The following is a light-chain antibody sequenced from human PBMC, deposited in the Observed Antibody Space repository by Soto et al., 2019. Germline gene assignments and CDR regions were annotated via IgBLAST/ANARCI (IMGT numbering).Light chain of an antibody. CDR1: SSDIGDYDY. V-gene: IGLV2-14*01. Sequence: QSALTQPASVSGSPGQSITISCTGTSSDIGDYDYVSWYQQHPGKAPKLLISEVSNRPSGVSNRFSGSKSGNTASLTISGLQAEDEAEYYCTSYTISRTVVFGGGTKLTVL. CDR2: EVS. CDR3: TSYTISRTVV. J-gene: IGLJ2*01.